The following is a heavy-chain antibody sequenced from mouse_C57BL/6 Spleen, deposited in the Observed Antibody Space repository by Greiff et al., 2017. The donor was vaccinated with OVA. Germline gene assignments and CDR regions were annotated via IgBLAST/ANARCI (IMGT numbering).Heavy chain of an antibody. CDR1: GYTFTDYN. Sequence: EVQLQQSGPELVKPGASVKIPCKASGYTFTDYNMDWVKQSHGKSLEWIGDINPNNGGTIYNQKFKGKATLTVDKSSSTAYMELRSLTSEDTAVYYCARLRGNYYYGSGDVWGTGTTVTVSS. CDR3: ARLRGNYYYGSGDV. CDR2: INPNNGGT. D-gene: IGHD1-1*01. V-gene: IGHV1-18*01. J-gene: IGHJ1*03.